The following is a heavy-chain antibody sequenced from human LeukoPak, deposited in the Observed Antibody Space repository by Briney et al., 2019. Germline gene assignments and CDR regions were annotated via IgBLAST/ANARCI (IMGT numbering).Heavy chain of an antibody. CDR1: GFTFSSYE. CDR2: ISSSGSTI. CDR3: ARGSAGIDY. V-gene: IGHV3-48*03. Sequence: PGGSLRLSCAASGFTFSSYEMNWVRQAPGKGLEWVSYISSSGSTIYYAHSVKGRFTISRDNAKNSLYLQMNSLRAEDTALYYCARGSAGIDYWGQGTLVTVSS. J-gene: IGHJ4*02.